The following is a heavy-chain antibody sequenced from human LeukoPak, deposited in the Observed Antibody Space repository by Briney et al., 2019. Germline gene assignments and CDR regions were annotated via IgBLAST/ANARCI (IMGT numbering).Heavy chain of an antibody. V-gene: IGHV5-51*01. J-gene: IGHJ4*02. CDR3: ARSTSTSCYDY. D-gene: IGHD2-2*01. CDR2: IYPGDSDT. CDR1: GYSFSNYW. Sequence: GESLKISCEGSGYSFSNYWIGWVRQMPGKGLEWMGIIYPGDSDTRYSPSFQGQVTISADKSISTAYLQWSSLKASDTAMYYCARSTSTSCYDYWGQGTLVTVSS.